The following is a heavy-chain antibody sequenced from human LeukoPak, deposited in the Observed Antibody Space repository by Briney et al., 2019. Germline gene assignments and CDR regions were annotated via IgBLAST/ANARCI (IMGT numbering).Heavy chain of an antibody. V-gene: IGHV3-7*01. CDR1: GLTFSGYW. Sequence: PGGSLRLSCAASGLTFSGYWMSWVRQAPGKGLEWVANIKQDGRETYYGDSVKGRFTIPRDNAKNSLCLQMNSLRAEDTAVYYCVTLLRRQFDYWGQGTLVTVSS. CDR2: IKQDGRET. CDR3: VTLLRRQFDY. J-gene: IGHJ4*02.